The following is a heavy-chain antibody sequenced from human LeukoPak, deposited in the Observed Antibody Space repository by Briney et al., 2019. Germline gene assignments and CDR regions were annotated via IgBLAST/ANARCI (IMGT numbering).Heavy chain of an antibody. CDR2: INPNSGGT. CDR1: GYTFTGYY. V-gene: IGHV1-2*02. D-gene: IGHD3-10*01. J-gene: IGHJ4*02. Sequence: ASVTVSFKASGYTFTGYYMHWVRQAPGQGLEWMGWINPNSGGTNYAQKFQGRVTMTRDTSISTAYMELSRLRSDDTAVYYCARGRTMVRGVVGDYWGQGTLVTVSS. CDR3: ARGRTMVRGVVGDY.